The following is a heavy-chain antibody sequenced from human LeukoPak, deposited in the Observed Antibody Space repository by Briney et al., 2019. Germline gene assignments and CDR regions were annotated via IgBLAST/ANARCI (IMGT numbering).Heavy chain of an antibody. CDR3: ARDVRGATDY. J-gene: IGHJ4*02. CDR2: IYSGGST. V-gene: IGHV3-66*01. CDR1: GFTVSSNY. D-gene: IGHD5-24*01. Sequence: GGSLRLSCAASGFTVSSNYTSWVRQAPGKGLEWVSVIYSGGSTYYADSVKGRFTISRDNSKNTLYLQMNSLRAEDTAVYYCARDVRGATDYWGQGTLVTVSS.